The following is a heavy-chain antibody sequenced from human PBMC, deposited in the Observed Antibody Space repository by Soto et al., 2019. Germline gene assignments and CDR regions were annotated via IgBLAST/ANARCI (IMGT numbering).Heavy chain of an antibody. Sequence: EVQLVESGGGLVQPGGSLRLSCAASGFTFSSYWMTWVRQAPGKGLEWVANIKQDGSEKYYVDSVKGRFTISRDNAKNSLNLQINGRRAEDTVVNYGAEGARTTVTTKYWGQGTLVTVS. CDR3: AEGARTTVTTKY. V-gene: IGHV3-7*01. CDR1: GFTFSSYW. D-gene: IGHD4-17*01. CDR2: IKQDGSEK. J-gene: IGHJ4*02.